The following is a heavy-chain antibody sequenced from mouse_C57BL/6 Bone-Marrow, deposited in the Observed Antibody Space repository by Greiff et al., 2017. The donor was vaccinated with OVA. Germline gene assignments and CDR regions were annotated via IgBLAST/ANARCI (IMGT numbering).Heavy chain of an antibody. CDR1: GYTFTSYG. CDR3: ARPLLRSFPYYFDY. Sequence: QVQLQQSGAELARPGASVKLSCKASGYTFTSYGISWVKQRTGQGLEWIGEIYPRSGNTYYNEKFKGQATLTADKSSSTAYMEIRSLTSEDSAVFIGARPLLRSFPYYFDYWGQGTTLTVSS. V-gene: IGHV1-81*01. D-gene: IGHD1-2*01. J-gene: IGHJ2*01. CDR2: IYPRSGNT.